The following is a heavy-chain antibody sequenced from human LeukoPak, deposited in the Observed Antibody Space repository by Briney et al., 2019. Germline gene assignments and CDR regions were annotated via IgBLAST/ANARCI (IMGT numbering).Heavy chain of an antibody. Sequence: ASVKVSCKASGYTFTTYDINWVRQATGQGLELMGWMNPNSGNTGCAQKFQGRVTMTRNTSMSTAYMELNSLRSEDTAVYYCARANYYGSGKKDLDYWGQGTLVTVSS. CDR3: ARANYYGSGKKDLDY. CDR2: MNPNSGNT. V-gene: IGHV1-8*01. J-gene: IGHJ4*02. CDR1: GYTFTTYD. D-gene: IGHD3-10*01.